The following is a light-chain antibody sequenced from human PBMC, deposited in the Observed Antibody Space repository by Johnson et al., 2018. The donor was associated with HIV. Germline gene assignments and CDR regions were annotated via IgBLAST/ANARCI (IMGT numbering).Light chain of an antibody. V-gene: IGLV1-51*02. J-gene: IGLJ1*01. CDR3: GTWDSSLSAPRYV. Sequence: QPVLTQPPSVSAAPGQKVTISCSGSSSDMGNYAVSWYQQLPGTAPKLLIYENNKRPSGIPDRFSGSKSGTSATLGITGLQTGDEADYYCGTWDSSLSAPRYVFGTGTKVTVL. CDR1: SSDMGNYA. CDR2: ENN.